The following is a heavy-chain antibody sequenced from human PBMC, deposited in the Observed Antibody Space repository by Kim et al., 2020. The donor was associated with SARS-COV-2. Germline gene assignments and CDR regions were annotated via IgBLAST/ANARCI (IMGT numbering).Heavy chain of an antibody. D-gene: IGHD5-12*01. CDR3: ARWGYSGYEGDAFDI. J-gene: IGHJ3*02. CDR2: IYYSGST. V-gene: IGHV4-59*08. CDR1: GGSISSYY. Sequence: SETLSLTCTVSGGSISSYYWSWIRQPPGKGLEWIGYIYYSGSTNYNPSLKSRVTISVDTSKNQFSLKLSSVTAADTAVYYCARWGYSGYEGDAFDIWGQGTMVTVSS.